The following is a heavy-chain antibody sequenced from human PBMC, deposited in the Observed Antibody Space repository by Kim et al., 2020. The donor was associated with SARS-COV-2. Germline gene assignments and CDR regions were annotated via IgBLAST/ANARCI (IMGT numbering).Heavy chain of an antibody. J-gene: IGHJ6*02. V-gene: IGHV7-4-1*02. CDR1: GYTFTSYA. CDR3: ERDAGDCSSTSCLNYYYGMDV. Sequence: ASVKVSCKASGYTFTSYAMNWVRQAPGQGLEWMGWINTNTGNPTYAQGFTGRFVFSLDTSVSTAYLQISSLKAEDTAVYYCERDAGDCSSTSCLNYYYGMDVWGQGTTVTVSS. D-gene: IGHD2-2*03. CDR2: INTNTGNP.